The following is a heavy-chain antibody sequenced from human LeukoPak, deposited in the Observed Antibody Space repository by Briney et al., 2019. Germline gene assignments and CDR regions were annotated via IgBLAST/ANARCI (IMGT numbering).Heavy chain of an antibody. Sequence: PGGSLRLSCAASGFTLGSYWMHWVRQVPGKGLVWVSRINSDGSATTYADSVKGRFTISRDNAKNTLYLQMNSLRAEDTAVYYCARGSRFTDYWGQGTLVTVSS. CDR3: ARGSRFTDY. CDR2: INSDGSAT. CDR1: GFTLGSYW. D-gene: IGHD3-10*01. J-gene: IGHJ4*02. V-gene: IGHV3-74*01.